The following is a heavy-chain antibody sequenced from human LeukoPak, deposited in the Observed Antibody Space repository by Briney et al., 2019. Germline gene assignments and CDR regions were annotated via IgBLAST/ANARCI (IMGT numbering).Heavy chain of an antibody. V-gene: IGHV3-23*01. CDR1: GFTFSSYA. CDR2: ISGSGGST. J-gene: IGHJ4*02. CDR3: AKSPYCSSTSCYHFDY. Sequence: PGGSLRLSCAASGFTFSSYAMSWVRQAPGKGLEWVSAISGSGGSTYYADSVKGRFTISRDNSKNTLYLQMNSLRAEDTAVYYCAKSPYCSSTSCYHFDYWGQGTPVTVSS. D-gene: IGHD2-2*01.